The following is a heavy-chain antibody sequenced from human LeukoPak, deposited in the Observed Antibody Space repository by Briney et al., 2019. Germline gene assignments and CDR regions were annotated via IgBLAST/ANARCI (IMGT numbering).Heavy chain of an antibody. CDR1: GFTFSSYG. CDR2: IRYDGSNK. CDR3: AKVHSNYDILTGTLDAFDI. Sequence: PGGSLRLSCAASGFTFSSYGMHWVRQAPGKGLEWVAFIRYDGSNKYYADSVKGRFTISRDNSKNTLYLQMNSLRAEDTAVYYCAKVHSNYDILTGTLDAFDIWGQGTMVTVSS. D-gene: IGHD3-9*01. V-gene: IGHV3-30*02. J-gene: IGHJ3*02.